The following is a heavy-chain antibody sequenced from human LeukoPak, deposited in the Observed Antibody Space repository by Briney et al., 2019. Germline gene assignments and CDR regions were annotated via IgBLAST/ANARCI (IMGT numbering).Heavy chain of an antibody. CDR2: IIPIPGIA. CDR1: GGTFSSYA. CDR3: ARRGYSGYDDRLDY. Sequence: SVKVSCKASGGTFSSYAISWVRQAPGQGLEWMGRIIPIPGIANYAQKFQGRVTITADKSTSTAYMELSSLRSEDTAVYYCARRGYSGYDDRLDYWGQGTLVTVSS. V-gene: IGHV1-69*04. J-gene: IGHJ4*02. D-gene: IGHD5-12*01.